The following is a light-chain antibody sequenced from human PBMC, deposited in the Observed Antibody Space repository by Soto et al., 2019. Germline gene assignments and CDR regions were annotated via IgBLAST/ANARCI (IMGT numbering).Light chain of an antibody. Sequence: QSALTQPRSVSGSPGQSATISCTGTSSDVGGYDYVSWYQQHPGKAPKLVIYDVTKRPSGVPDRFSGSKSGNTASLTISGLQAEDEADYYCSAYTARSTLVFGGGTKVTVL. CDR2: DVT. J-gene: IGLJ3*02. CDR3: SAYTARSTLV. CDR1: SSDVGGYDY. V-gene: IGLV2-11*01.